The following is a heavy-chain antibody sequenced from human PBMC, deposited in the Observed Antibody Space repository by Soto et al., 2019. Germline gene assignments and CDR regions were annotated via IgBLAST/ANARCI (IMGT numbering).Heavy chain of an antibody. Sequence: GGSLRLSCAASGFTFSSYWMHWVRQAPGKGLVCVSRINSDGSSTSYADSVKGRFTISRDNAKNTLYLQMNSLRAEDTAVYYCARGGGVVLDYWGQGTLVTVYS. V-gene: IGHV3-74*01. CDR3: ARGGGVVLDY. CDR2: INSDGSST. CDR1: GFTFSSYW. J-gene: IGHJ4*02. D-gene: IGHD3-3*01.